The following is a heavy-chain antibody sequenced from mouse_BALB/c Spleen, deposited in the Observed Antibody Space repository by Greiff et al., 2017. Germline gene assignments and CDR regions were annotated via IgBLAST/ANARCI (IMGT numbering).Heavy chain of an antibody. CDR2: ISDGGSYT. D-gene: IGHD2-10*02. J-gene: IGHJ4*01. V-gene: IGHV5-4*02. CDR3: ARDGGYGPRGVDY. Sequence: DVQLVESGGGLVKPGGSLKLSCAASGFTFSDYYMYWVRQTPEKRLEWVATISDGGSYTYYPDSVKGRFTISRDNAKNNLYLQMSSLKSEDTAMYYCARDGGYGPRGVDYWGQGTSVTVSS. CDR1: GFTFSDYY.